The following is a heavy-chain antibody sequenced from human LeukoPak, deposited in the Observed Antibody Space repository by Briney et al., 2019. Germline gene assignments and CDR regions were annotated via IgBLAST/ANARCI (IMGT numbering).Heavy chain of an antibody. CDR3: ARHRTNYLSSGSYLDY. J-gene: IGHJ4*02. CDR1: GGSTNSSSHY. CDR2: VYYSGTT. D-gene: IGHD3-10*01. Sequence: PSETLSLTCTVSGGSTNSSSHYWGWIRQPPGKGLEWIGSVYYSGTTYYTASLKGRVTISVDTPNNKFSLNLISVTATDTALYYCARHRTNYLSSGSYLDYWGQGILVTVSS. V-gene: IGHV4-39*01.